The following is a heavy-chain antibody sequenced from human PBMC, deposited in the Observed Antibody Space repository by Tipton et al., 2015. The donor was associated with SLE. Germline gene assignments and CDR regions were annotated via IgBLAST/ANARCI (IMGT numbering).Heavy chain of an antibody. V-gene: IGHV4-34*01. Sequence: LRLSCAVYGGSFSGYYWSWIRQPPGKGLEWIGEINHSGSTNYNPSLKSRVTISVDTSKNQFSLKLSSVTAADTAVYYCARGPYYYDSSGSSFDYWGQGTLVTVSS. CDR1: GGSFSGYY. J-gene: IGHJ4*02. D-gene: IGHD3-22*01. CDR3: ARGPYYYDSSGSSFDY. CDR2: INHSGST.